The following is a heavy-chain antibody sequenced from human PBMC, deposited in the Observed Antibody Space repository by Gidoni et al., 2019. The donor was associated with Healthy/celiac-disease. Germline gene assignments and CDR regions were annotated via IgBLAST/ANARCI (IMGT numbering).Heavy chain of an antibody. CDR1: GFTFGTYG. CDR2: ISYDGSNK. J-gene: IGHJ6*03. V-gene: IGHV3-30*18. CDR3: AKDGVVVAAAAQSYYYYMDV. D-gene: IGHD6-13*01. Sequence: QVQLVESGGGVVQPGRSRGLSCAASGFTFGTYGMHWVRQAPGKGLEWVAVISYDGSNKYYADSVKGRFTISRDNSKNTLYLQMNSLRAEDTAVYYCAKDGVVVAAAAQSYYYYMDVWGKGTTVTVSS.